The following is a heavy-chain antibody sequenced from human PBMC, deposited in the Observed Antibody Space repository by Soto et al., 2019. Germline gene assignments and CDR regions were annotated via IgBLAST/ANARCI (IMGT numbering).Heavy chain of an antibody. CDR2: IIPIFGTA. J-gene: IGHJ6*02. CDR3: GVFGSGNYYYGMDV. D-gene: IGHD6-6*01. Sequence: QVQLVQSGAAVKKPGSSVKVSCKASGGTFSSYAISWVRQAPGQGLEWMGGIIPIFGTANYAQKFQGRVTITADDSTSTAYMELSSLRSEDTAVYYCGVFGSGNYYYGMDVWGQGTTVTVSS. CDR1: GGTFSSYA. V-gene: IGHV1-69*12.